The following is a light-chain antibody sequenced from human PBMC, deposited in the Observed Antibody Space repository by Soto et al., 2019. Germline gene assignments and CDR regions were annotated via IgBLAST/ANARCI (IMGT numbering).Light chain of an antibody. CDR3: CSYAGSSTSYVV. J-gene: IGLJ2*01. Sequence: QSVLTQPASVSGSPGQSITISCTGTSSDVGSYNLVSWYQQHPGKAPKLMIYEVSKRPSGVSNRFSGSKSGNTASMTISGLQDEDEADDYCCSYAGSSTSYVVFGGGTKLTVL. CDR1: SSDVGSYNL. CDR2: EVS. V-gene: IGLV2-23*02.